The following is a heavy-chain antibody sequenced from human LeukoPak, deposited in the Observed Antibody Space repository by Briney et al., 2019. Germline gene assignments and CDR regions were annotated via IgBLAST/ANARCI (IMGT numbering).Heavy chain of an antibody. CDR1: GFTVSGNY. CDR3: ARDPGYGLGVDYGDY. J-gene: IGHJ4*02. CDR2: IHRGGNT. D-gene: IGHD3-10*01. Sequence: PGGSLRLSCAASGFTVSGNYMSWVRQAPGKGLEWLSVIHRGGNTYYADSVKGRFTISRDSSKNTVFLQMDSLRAEDTAVYYCARDPGYGLGVDYGDYWGQRTLVTVSS. V-gene: IGHV3-66*01.